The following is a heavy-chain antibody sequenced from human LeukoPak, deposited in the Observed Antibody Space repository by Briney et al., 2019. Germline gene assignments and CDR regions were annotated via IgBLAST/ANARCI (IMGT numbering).Heavy chain of an antibody. CDR1: GGSFSGYY. Sequence: SETLSLTCAVYGGSFSGYYWSWIRQPPGKGLEWIGEINHSGSTNYNPSLKSRVTISVDTSKNQFSLKLSSVTAADTAVYYCARGHYYDSSGYVVSAIYYFDYWGQGTLVAVSS. J-gene: IGHJ4*02. CDR2: INHSGST. V-gene: IGHV4-34*01. CDR3: ARGHYYDSSGYVVSAIYYFDY. D-gene: IGHD3-22*01.